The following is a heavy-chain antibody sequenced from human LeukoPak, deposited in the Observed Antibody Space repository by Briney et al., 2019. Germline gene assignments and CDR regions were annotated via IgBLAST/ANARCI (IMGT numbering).Heavy chain of an antibody. CDR2: IKSDGGKT. D-gene: IGHD1-26*01. CDR3: ATWAFYHGVDV. Sequence: GGSLRLSCTASGFAFQAFEMHWVRQVPGKGLEWVSLIKSDGGKTDYADSVRGRFTISRDNGENSLYLQMNSLRSEDSALYYCATWAFYHGVDVRAKGLWSPSP. J-gene: IGHJ6*02. CDR1: GFAFQAFE. V-gene: IGHV3-43*02.